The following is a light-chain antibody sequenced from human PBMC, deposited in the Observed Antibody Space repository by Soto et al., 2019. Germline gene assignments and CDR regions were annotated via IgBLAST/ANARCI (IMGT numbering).Light chain of an antibody. V-gene: IGKV3-20*01. CDR2: GAS. CDR3: PHYGSSPRT. CDR1: QTVISNY. J-gene: IGKJ2*01. Sequence: IVLTQSPGILSLSPGERATLSCRASQTVISNYLAWYLQKPGQAPRLLIYGASTRATGISDRFSGSGSGTDFTLTITRLEPEDFAMYYCPHYGSSPRTFGQGTKLEIK.